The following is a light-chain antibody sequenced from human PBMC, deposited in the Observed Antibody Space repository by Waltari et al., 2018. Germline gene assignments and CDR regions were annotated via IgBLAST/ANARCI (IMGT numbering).Light chain of an antibody. CDR3: QHHFRLPAT. Sequence: IMLTQYPGTLSLSPGERATLSCRAIQSISRYLAWYQQKPGQAPRLLIYGASTRATGIPDRFSGSGSGTDFSLTISGLEPEDSAVYYCQHHFRLPATFGQGTKVEIK. J-gene: IGKJ1*01. V-gene: IGKV3-20*01. CDR2: GAS. CDR1: QSISRY.